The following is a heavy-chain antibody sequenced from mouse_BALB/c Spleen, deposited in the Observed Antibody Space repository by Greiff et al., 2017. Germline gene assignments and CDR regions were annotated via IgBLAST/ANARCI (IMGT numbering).Heavy chain of an antibody. J-gene: IGHJ3*01. CDR3: TRSYYYGSSSAWFAY. CDR2: INPSNGGT. D-gene: IGHD1-1*01. CDR1: GYTFTSYY. Sequence: VQLQQSGAELVKPGASVKLSCKASGYTFTSYYMYWVKQRPGQGLEWIGEINPSNGGTNFNEKFKSKATLTVDKSSSTAYMQLSSLTSEDSAVYYCTRSYYYGSSSAWFAYWGQGTLVTVSA. V-gene: IGHV1S81*02.